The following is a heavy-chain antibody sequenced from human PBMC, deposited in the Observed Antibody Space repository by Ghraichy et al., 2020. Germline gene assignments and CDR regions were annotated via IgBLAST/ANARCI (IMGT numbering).Heavy chain of an antibody. CDR1: GYTLTELS. V-gene: IGHV1-24*01. D-gene: IGHD2-2*01. CDR2: FDPEDGET. CDR3: AIRYCSSTSCYRTDAFDI. J-gene: IGHJ3*02. Sequence: ASVKVSCKVSGYTLTELSMHWVRQAPGKGLEWMGGFDPEDGETIYAQKFQGRVTMTEDTSTDTAYMELSSLRSEDTAVYYCAIRYCSSTSCYRTDAFDIWGQGTMVTVSS.